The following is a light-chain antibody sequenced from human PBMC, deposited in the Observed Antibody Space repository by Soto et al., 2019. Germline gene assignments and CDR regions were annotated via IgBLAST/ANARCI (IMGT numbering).Light chain of an antibody. CDR2: NNI. J-gene: IGLJ7*01. V-gene: IGLV1-44*01. CDR1: TSNVGTNS. Sequence: QPVLTQPPSASGTPGQRVTISCSGSTSNVGTNSVIWYQQLPGLAPKLLLYNNIYRPSGVPDRFSGSKSGTSASLAISGLQAEDEADYYYAAWDDSLDGHAVFGGGTQLTVL. CDR3: AAWDDSLDGHAV.